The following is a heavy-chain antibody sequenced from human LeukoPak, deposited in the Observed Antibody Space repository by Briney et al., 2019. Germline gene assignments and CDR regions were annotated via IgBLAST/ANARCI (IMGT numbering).Heavy chain of an antibody. CDR1: GYSFTTHW. V-gene: IGHV5-51*01. D-gene: IGHD4-23*01. J-gene: IGHJ4*02. CDR3: ARQFGGNSEFDY. Sequence: GESLKISCKASGYSFTTHWIAWVRQMPGKGLEWMGIIYPGDSDIRYSPSFQGQVTISADKSISTAYLQWSSLKASGTAMYYCARQFGGNSEFDYWGQGTLVTVSS. CDR2: IYPGDSDI.